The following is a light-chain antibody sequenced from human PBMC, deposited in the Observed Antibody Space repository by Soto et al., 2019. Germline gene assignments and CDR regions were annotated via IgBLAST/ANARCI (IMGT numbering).Light chain of an antibody. Sequence: EIVLTQSPATLSLSPGERVTLSCRASQSVSSYIAWYQQKPGQAPRLLIYDASTRAAGIPARFSGSGSGTDFTLTISSLEPDDFAVYYCQQRSDWPLTFGGGTKVEIK. CDR2: DAS. CDR1: QSVSSY. J-gene: IGKJ4*01. CDR3: QQRSDWPLT. V-gene: IGKV3-11*01.